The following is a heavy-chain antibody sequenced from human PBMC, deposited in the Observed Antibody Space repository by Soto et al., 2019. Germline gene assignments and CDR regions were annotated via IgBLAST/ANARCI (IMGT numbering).Heavy chain of an antibody. D-gene: IGHD6-19*01. V-gene: IGHV1-18*01. CDR1: GYTFTSYG. CDR2: ISAYNGNT. J-gene: IGHJ4*02. Sequence: ASVKVSCKASGYTFTSYGISWVRQAPGQGLEWMGWISAYNGNTNYAQKLQGRVTMTTDTSTSTAYMELRSLRSDDTAVYYCARDDFGSKNAQWLEGFDYWGQGTLVTVSS. CDR3: ARDDFGSKNAQWLEGFDY.